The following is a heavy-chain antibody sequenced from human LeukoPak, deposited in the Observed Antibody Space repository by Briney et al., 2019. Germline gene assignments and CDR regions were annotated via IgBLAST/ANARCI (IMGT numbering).Heavy chain of an antibody. V-gene: IGHV3-20*04. Sequence: GGSLRLSCAASGFNFDDYGMNWVRQAPGKGLGWVSGINYNGGSTGYADSVKGRFTISRGNAKNSLYLQMNSLRAEDTALYYCARDGYYGSGSYYKDWGQGTLVTVSS. CDR3: ARDGYYGSGSYYKD. J-gene: IGHJ4*02. D-gene: IGHD3-10*01. CDR1: GFNFDDYG. CDR2: INYNGGST.